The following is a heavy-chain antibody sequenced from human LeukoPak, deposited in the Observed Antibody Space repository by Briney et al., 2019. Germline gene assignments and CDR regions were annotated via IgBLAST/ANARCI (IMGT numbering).Heavy chain of an antibody. V-gene: IGHV3-23*01. Sequence: GGSLRLSCAASGFTFSSSAMSWVRQAPGKGLEWVSTVSGSGATTYYADSVKGRFTISRDNSKNTLYLQVNNLRAEDTAVYYCAKDGECSSTSCSLDYWGQGTLVTVSS. CDR3: AKDGECSSTSCSLDY. CDR1: GFTFSSSA. CDR2: VSGSGATT. D-gene: IGHD2-2*01. J-gene: IGHJ4*02.